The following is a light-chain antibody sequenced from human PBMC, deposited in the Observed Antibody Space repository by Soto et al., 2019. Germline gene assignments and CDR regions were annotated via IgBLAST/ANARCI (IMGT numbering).Light chain of an antibody. J-gene: IGKJ1*01. Sequence: EIVLTQSPGTLSLSPGERATLSCRASQSVSSNLAWYQQKPGQAPRLLIYGASTRATGIPARFSGSGSGTEFTLTISSLQSEDFVVYYCQQYNNWPPWTFGQGTKVDNK. CDR1: QSVSSN. CDR3: QQYNNWPPWT. CDR2: GAS. V-gene: IGKV3-15*01.